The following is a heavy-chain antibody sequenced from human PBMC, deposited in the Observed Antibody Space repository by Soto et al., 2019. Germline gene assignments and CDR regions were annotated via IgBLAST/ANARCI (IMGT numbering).Heavy chain of an antibody. D-gene: IGHD3-3*01. Sequence: PGGSLRLSCAASGFTFSSYWMHWVRQAPGKGLVWVSRINSDGSSTSYADSVKGRLTISRDNAKNTLYLQMNSLRAEDTAVYYCARDKVLRFLEWSNSYGYYYYGMDVWGQGTTVTVSS. V-gene: IGHV3-74*01. CDR3: ARDKVLRFLEWSNSYGYYYYGMDV. J-gene: IGHJ6*02. CDR2: INSDGSST. CDR1: GFTFSSYW.